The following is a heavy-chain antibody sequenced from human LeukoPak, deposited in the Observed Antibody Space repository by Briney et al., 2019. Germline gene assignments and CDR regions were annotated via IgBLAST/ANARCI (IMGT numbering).Heavy chain of an antibody. D-gene: IGHD4-17*01. CDR1: GGSFIGYY. CDR2: INHSGST. Sequence: PSETLSLTCAVYGGSFIGYYWSWIRQPPGKGLEWIGEINHSGSTNYNPSLKSRVTISVDTSKNQFSLKLSSVTAADTAVYYCASWPTGDYPIWFDPWGQGTLVTVSS. V-gene: IGHV4-34*01. J-gene: IGHJ5*02. CDR3: ASWPTGDYPIWFDP.